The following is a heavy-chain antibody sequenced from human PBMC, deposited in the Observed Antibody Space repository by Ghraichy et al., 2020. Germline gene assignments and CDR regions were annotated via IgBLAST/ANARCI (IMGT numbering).Heavy chain of an antibody. CDR3: ARGSTVVRFFYYDGMDV. J-gene: IGHJ6*02. CDR2: ITSSSRTT. D-gene: IGHD4-23*01. CDR1: GFTFSGFS. V-gene: IGHV3-48*02. Sequence: GGSLRLSCAASGFTFSGFSMNWVRQAPGKGLEWVSYITSSSRTTSYANSVKGRFTISRDNAKNSLYLQMSSLRDEDTAVYYCARGSTVVRFFYYDGMDVWLQGTTVPVSS.